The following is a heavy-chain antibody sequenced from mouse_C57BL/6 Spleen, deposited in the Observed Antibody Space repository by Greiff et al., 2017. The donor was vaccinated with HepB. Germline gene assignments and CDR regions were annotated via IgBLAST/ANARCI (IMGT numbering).Heavy chain of an antibody. D-gene: IGHD1-1*01. CDR3: AREGDPLRVYFDY. CDR1: GYTFTSYW. CDR2: IDPNSGGT. V-gene: IGHV1-72*01. Sequence: QVQLKESGAELVKPGASVKLSCKASGYTFTSYWMHWVKQRPGRGLEWIGRIDPNSGGTKYNEKFKSKATLTVDKPSSTAYMQLSSLTSEDSAVYYCAREGDPLRVYFDYWGQGTTLTVSS. J-gene: IGHJ2*01.